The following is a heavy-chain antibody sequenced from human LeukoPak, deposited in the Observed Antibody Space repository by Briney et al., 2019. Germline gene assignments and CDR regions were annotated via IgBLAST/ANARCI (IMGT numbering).Heavy chain of an antibody. CDR3: ARAPGNTVTNWFDP. CDR2: MNCNSGNT. D-gene: IGHD4-17*01. Sequence: ASVKVSCKASGYTCTSYDINWVRQATGQGGEWVGWMNCNSGNTGYAQKFRGRVTMTRNSSISAAYMELSSLRSEDTAVYYCARAPGNTVTNWFDPWGQGTLDTVS. V-gene: IGHV1-8*01. J-gene: IGHJ5*02. CDR1: GYTCTSYD.